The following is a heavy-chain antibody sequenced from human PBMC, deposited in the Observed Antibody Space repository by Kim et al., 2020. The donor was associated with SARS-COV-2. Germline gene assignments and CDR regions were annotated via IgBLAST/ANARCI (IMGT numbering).Heavy chain of an antibody. CDR1: GYSISSGYY. CDR3: ARWGMSWGSDAFDI. D-gene: IGHD7-27*01. J-gene: IGHJ3*02. CDR2: IYHSGST. Sequence: SETLSLTCTVSGYSISSGYYWGWIRQPPGKGLEWIGSIYHSGSTYYNPSLKSRVTISVDTSKNQFSLKLSSVTAADTAVYYCARWGMSWGSDAFDIWGQGTMVTVSS. V-gene: IGHV4-38-2*02.